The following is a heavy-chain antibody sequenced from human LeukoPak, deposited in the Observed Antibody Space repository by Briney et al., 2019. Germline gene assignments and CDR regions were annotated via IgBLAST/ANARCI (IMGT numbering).Heavy chain of an antibody. CDR2: INHSGST. V-gene: IGHV4-34*01. D-gene: IGHD3-9*01. Sequence: SETLSLTCAVYGGSFSGYYWSWIRQPPGKGLEWIGEINHSGSTNYNPSLKSRVTISVDTSKNHFSLKLSSVTAADTAVYYCARYFDYHNYYYYYMDVWGKGTTVTISS. CDR3: ARYFDYHNYYYYYMDV. J-gene: IGHJ6*03. CDR1: GGSFSGYY.